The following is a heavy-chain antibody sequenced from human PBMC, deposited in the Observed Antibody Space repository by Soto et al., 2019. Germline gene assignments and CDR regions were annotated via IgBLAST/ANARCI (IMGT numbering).Heavy chain of an antibody. CDR1: RFTFSSYG. CDR2: ISYDGSNN. D-gene: IGHD4-17*01. Sequence: QVQLVESGGGVVQPGRSLRLSCEASRFTFSSYGMQWVRQAPGKGLEGVAFISYDGSNNYYADSVKDRFTISRDNSKNTLYLQMNSLRAEDTAVYYCAKKRLVYGDDFDYWVQGTLVTVSS. V-gene: IGHV3-30*18. J-gene: IGHJ4*02. CDR3: AKKRLVYGDDFDY.